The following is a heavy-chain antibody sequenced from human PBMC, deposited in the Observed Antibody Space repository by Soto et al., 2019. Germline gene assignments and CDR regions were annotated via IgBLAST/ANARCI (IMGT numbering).Heavy chain of an antibody. CDR2: ISYDEIDK. D-gene: IGHD4-17*01. CDR1: GFTFTSHA. V-gene: IGHV3-30*03. Sequence: GWALRLSCAASGFTFTSHAMHCDRQTPGKGLEWVAAISYDEIDKKYASSVKGRFTISRDNSKSTLYLQMNSLRAEDTAVYYCASALAVTTVDYYYGMDGWGQGTTVTVSS. J-gene: IGHJ6*02. CDR3: ASALAVTTVDYYYGMDG.